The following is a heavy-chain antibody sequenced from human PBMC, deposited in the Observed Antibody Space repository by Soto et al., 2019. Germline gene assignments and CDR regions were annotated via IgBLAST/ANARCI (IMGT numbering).Heavy chain of an antibody. V-gene: IGHV1-8*01. D-gene: IGHD4-17*01. CDR2: MNPNSGNT. J-gene: IGHJ4*02. CDR3: ARGRHDYFFAVDY. CDR1: GYTFPSYD. Sequence: GASVEGSCKASGYTFPSYDINWVRQATGQGLEWMGWMNPNSGNTGYAQKFQGRVTMTRNTSISTAYMELSSLRSEDTAVYYCARGRHDYFFAVDYWGQGTLVTVSS.